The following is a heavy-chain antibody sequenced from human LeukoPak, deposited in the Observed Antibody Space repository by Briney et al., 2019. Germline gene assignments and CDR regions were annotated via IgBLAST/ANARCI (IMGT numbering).Heavy chain of an antibody. CDR2: ISYDGSNK. D-gene: IGHD3-22*01. CDR3: ARGAPKPLYDSSGTTDY. Sequence: QPGRSLRLSCAASGFTFSSYAMHWVRQAPGKGLEWVAVISYDGSNKYYADSVKGRFTISRDNSKNTLYLQMNSLRAEDTAVYYCARGAPKPLYDSSGTTDYWGQGTLVTVSS. CDR1: GFTFSSYA. J-gene: IGHJ4*02. V-gene: IGHV3-30-3*01.